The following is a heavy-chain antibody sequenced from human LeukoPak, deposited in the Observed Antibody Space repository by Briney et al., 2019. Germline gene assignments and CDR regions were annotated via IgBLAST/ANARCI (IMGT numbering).Heavy chain of an antibody. J-gene: IGHJ4*02. CDR1: GYTCTNCASCG. D-gene: IGHD1-26*01. Sequence: ASVKVSCKASGYTCTNCASCGVIWVRQAPGQVLEWMGWISAYNGKTNYAQKLQGRVTMTTDTSTSTAYMELRSLRSDDTAVYYCARDVGNYYQFDYWGQGTLVTVSS. CDR3: ARDVGNYYQFDY. V-gene: IGHV1-18*01. CDR2: ISAYNGKT.